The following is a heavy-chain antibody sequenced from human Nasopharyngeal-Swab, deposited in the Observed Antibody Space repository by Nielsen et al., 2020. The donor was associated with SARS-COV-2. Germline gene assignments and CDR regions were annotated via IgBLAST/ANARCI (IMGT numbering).Heavy chain of an antibody. Sequence: ASVKVSCKASGYTFTSYAMHWVRQAPGQRLEWMGWINAGNGNTKYSQKFQGRVTITRDTSASTAYMELSSLRSEDTAVYYCARSSSWFAPFDYWGQGTLVTVSS. CDR3: ARSSSWFAPFDY. CDR2: INAGNGNT. V-gene: IGHV1-3*01. D-gene: IGHD3-10*01. J-gene: IGHJ4*02. CDR1: GYTFTSYA.